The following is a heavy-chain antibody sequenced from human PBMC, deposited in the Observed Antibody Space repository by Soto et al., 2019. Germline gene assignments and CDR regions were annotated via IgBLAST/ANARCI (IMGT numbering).Heavy chain of an antibody. V-gene: IGHV1-69*01. CDR1: EGTFNSYA. CDR2: IIPYYNTL. D-gene: IGHD6-13*01. Sequence: QAQVVQSGAEVRKPGSSVKLSCKASEGTFNSYAIAWVRQAPGQGLEWMGGIIPYYNTLNYAQKFQDRVTISADDSTNTVYMALSSLRSDDTAVYFCSSGASRWYPYFFDSWAQGTLVNVSS. J-gene: IGHJ4*02. CDR3: SSGASRWYPYFFDS.